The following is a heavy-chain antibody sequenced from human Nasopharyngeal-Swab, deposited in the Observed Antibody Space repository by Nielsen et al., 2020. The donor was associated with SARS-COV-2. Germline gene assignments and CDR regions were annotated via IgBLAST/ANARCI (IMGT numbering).Heavy chain of an antibody. J-gene: IGHJ4*02. CDR1: GFTFDDYA. CDR3: AKDNGSGWYEFDY. Sequence: SLKISCAASGFTFDDYAMHWVRQAPGKGLEWVSGISWNSGSTGYADSVKGRFTISRDSAKNSLYLQMNSLRAEDTALYYCAKDNGSGWYEFDYWGQGTLVTVSS. V-gene: IGHV3-9*01. CDR2: ISWNSGST. D-gene: IGHD6-19*01.